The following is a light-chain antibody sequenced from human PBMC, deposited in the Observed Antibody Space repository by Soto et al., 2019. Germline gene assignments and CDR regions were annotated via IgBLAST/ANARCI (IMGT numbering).Light chain of an antibody. J-gene: IGKJ1*01. CDR1: QSISTW. CDR3: QHYNTYSRA. CDR2: KAS. V-gene: IGKV1-5*03. Sequence: DIQMTQSPSTLSASVGDRITITCRASQSISTWLAWYQQKPGKAPKLLIYKASSLQSGVPSSFSGSGSATEFTLTISSLQPDDFATYSCQHYNTYSRAFGQGTKVEIK.